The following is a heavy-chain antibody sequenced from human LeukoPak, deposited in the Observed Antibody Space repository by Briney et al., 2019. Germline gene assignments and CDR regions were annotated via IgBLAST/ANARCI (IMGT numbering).Heavy chain of an antibody. CDR3: ARDINWNYGDAFDI. CDR2: INPNSGGT. Sequence: ASVKVSCKAPGYTFTGYYMHWVRQAPGQGLEWMGWINPNSGGTNYAQKFQGRVTMTRDTSISTAYMELSRLRSDDTAVYYCARDINWNYGDAFDIWGQGTMVTVSS. D-gene: IGHD1-7*01. CDR1: GYTFTGYY. J-gene: IGHJ3*02. V-gene: IGHV1-2*02.